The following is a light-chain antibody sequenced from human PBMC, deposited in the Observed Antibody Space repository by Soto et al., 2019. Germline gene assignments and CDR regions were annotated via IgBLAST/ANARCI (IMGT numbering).Light chain of an antibody. CDR1: SSDVGGYNY. CDR3: SSYAGSSNV. Sequence: QSALTQPPSASGSPGQSVAISCTGTSSDVGGYNYVSWYQQHPGKAPKLMIYEVNKRPSGVLDRFSGSKSGNTASLTVSGLQAEDEADYYCSSYAGSSNVFGTGTKVTVL. CDR2: EVN. J-gene: IGLJ1*01. V-gene: IGLV2-8*01.